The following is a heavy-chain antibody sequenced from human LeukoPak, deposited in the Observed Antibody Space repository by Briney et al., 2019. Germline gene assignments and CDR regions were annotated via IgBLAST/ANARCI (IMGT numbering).Heavy chain of an antibody. CDR1: GYTFTGYY. Sequence: ASVKVSCKASGYTFTGYYMHWVRQAPGQGLEWMEWINPNSGGTNYAQKFQGRVTMTRDTSISTAYMELSRLRSDDTAVYYCGRSDYYYYGMDVWGQGTTVTVSS. D-gene: IGHD2-21*01. CDR2: INPNSGGT. V-gene: IGHV1-2*02. J-gene: IGHJ6*02. CDR3: GRSDYYYYGMDV.